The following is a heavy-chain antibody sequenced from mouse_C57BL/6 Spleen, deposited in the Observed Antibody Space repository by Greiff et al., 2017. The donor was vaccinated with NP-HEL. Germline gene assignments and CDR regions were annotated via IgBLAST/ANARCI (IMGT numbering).Heavy chain of an antibody. CDR3: ARSDGYGPWFAY. Sequence: QVQLQQPGAELVRPGTSVKLSCKASGYTFTSYWMHWVKQRPGQGLEWIGVIDPSDSYTNYNQKFKGKATLTVDTSSSTAYMQLSSLTSVDSAVYYCARSDGYGPWFAYWGQGTLVTVSA. CDR2: IDPSDSYT. D-gene: IGHD2-3*01. J-gene: IGHJ3*01. CDR1: GYTFTSYW. V-gene: IGHV1-59*01.